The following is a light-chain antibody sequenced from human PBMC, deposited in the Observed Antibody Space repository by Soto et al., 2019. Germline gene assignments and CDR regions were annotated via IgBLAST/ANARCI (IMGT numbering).Light chain of an antibody. CDR2: RNY. V-gene: IGLV1-47*01. CDR1: ISNIGDND. J-gene: IGLJ2*01. CDR3: AVWDDSLSGVV. Sequence: QSVLTQPPSASGTPGQRVTFSCSGSISNIGDNDVFWYQQLPGTAPKLLIYRNYERPSGVPDRFSGSKSGTSASLAISGLRSEDEADYSCAVWDDSLSGVVFGGGTKVTVL.